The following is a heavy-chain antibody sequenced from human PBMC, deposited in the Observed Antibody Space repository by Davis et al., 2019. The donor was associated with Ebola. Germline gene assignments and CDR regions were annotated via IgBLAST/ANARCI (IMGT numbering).Heavy chain of an antibody. CDR2: IYYSGST. Sequence: PSETLSLTCTVSGGSISSGDYYWSWIRQPPGKGLEWIGYIYYSGSTYYNPSLKSRVTISVDTSKNQFSLKLSSVTAADTAVYYCARADAGYCSGGSCYGLDYWGQGTLVTVSS. J-gene: IGHJ4*02. CDR3: ARADAGYCSGGSCYGLDY. D-gene: IGHD2-15*01. V-gene: IGHV4-30-4*01. CDR1: GGSISSGDYY.